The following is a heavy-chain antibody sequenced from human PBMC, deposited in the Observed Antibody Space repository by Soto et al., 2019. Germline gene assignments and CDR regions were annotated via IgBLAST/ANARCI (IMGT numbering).Heavy chain of an antibody. CDR2: IFHSGNA. J-gene: IGHJ4*01. CDR3: ARAHAPTLPFVY. V-gene: IGHV4-59*01. CDR1: GGSMRSVY. Sequence: SETLSLTCTVSGGSMRSVYWSWIRQPPGKRLEWIGFIFHSGNAKYNPALKSRVTISIDTSKSQFSLSLDSVTAADTAVYFCARAHAPTLPFVYWGLATLVTV. D-gene: IGHD2-15*01.